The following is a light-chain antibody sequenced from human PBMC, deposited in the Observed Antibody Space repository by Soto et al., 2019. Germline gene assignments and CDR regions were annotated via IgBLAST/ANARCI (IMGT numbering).Light chain of an antibody. CDR1: QSVDIN. CDR3: QQYNDWRT. CDR2: GAS. V-gene: IGKV3-15*01. Sequence: ETLMTQSPVTLSVSPGERATLSCRASQSVDINVAWYQQKPGQAPRLLIYGASTRATGISGRFSGSGSGTEFTLTISSLQSEDSAVYYCQQYNDWRTFGQGTKVEV. J-gene: IGKJ2*01.